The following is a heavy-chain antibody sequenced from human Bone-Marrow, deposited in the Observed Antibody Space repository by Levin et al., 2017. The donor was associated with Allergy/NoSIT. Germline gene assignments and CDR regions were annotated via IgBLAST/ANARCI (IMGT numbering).Heavy chain of an antibody. V-gene: IGHV1-3*01. D-gene: IGHD2-15*01. CDR3: ARDLAGYCSGDSCYYYNGMDF. J-gene: IGHJ6*02. CDR1: GYTFTGNA. CDR2: INVGNGDT. Sequence: ASVKVSCKASGYTFTGNAIHWVRQAPGQRLEWMGRINVGNGDTEYSQKFQGRVTISRDTSANTAYMELSSPMAGDTAIYYCARDLAGYCSGDSCYYYNGMDFWGQGTTVTVSS.